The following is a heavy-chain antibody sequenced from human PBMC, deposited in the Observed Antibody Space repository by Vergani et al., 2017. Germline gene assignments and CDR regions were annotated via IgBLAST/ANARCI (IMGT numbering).Heavy chain of an antibody. CDR3: ASDSSGWYAAPEYYFQH. CDR1: GFTFSSYW. D-gene: IGHD6-19*01. J-gene: IGHJ1*01. CDR2: LSSSSSYI. Sequence: EVQLVESGGGLVQPGGSLRLSCAASGFTFSSYWMHWVRQAPGKGLVWVSSLSSSSSYIYYADSLKGRFTISRDNAKNSLYLQMNSLRAEDTAVYYCASDSSGWYAAPEYYFQHWGQGTLVTVSS. V-gene: IGHV3-21*01.